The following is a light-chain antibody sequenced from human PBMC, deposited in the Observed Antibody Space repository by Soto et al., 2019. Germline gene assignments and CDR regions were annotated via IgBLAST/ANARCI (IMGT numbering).Light chain of an antibody. J-gene: IGLJ1*01. CDR1: SSDVGGYNY. Sequence: QSVLTQPASVSGSPGQSITISCTGTSSDVGGYNYVSWYQQHPVKAPKLMIYDVTNRPSGVSDRFSGSKSGNTASLTISGLQAEDEADYYCSSDTSSGTPYVFGTGTKVTVL. CDR3: SSDTSSGTPYV. V-gene: IGLV2-14*01. CDR2: DVT.